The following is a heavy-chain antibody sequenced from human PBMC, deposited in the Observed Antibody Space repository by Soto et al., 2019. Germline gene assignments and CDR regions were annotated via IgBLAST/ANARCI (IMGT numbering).Heavy chain of an antibody. J-gene: IGHJ4*01. CDR1: GGSFSGYY. V-gene: IGHV4-34*01. CDR3: ATQLQYYFDY. CDR2: INHSGST. D-gene: IGHD4-4*01. Sequence: SETLSLTCAVYGGSFSGYYWSWIRQPPGKGLEWIGEINHSGSTNYNPSLKSRVTISVDTSKNQFSLKLSSVTAADTAVYYCATQLQYYFDYWGHGTLVTVSS.